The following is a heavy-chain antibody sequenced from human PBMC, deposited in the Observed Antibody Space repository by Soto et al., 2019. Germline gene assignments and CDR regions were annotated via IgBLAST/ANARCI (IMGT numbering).Heavy chain of an antibody. CDR3: AHRPRLGVGATIFDY. D-gene: IGHD1-26*01. J-gene: IGHJ4*02. CDR1: GFSLSTSGVG. Sequence: QITLKESGPTLVKPTQTLTLTCTFSGFSLSTSGVGVGWIRQPPGKALEWLALIYWDDDKRYSPSLKSRLTITKDNSKNQVVLTMPNMDPVDTATYYCAHRPRLGVGATIFDYWGQGTLVTVSS. V-gene: IGHV2-5*02. CDR2: IYWDDDK.